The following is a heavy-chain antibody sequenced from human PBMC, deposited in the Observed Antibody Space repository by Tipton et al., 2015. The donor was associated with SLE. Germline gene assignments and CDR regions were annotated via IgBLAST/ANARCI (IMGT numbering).Heavy chain of an antibody. V-gene: IGHV3-9*01. CDR3: AKDNDYGDFYYFDY. J-gene: IGHJ4*02. Sequence: SLRLSCAASGFTFDDYAMHWVRQAPGKGLEWVSGTSWNSGSIGYADSVKGRFTISRDNAKNSLYLQMNSLRAEDTALYYCAKDNDYGDFYYFDYWGQGTLVTVSS. CDR2: TSWNSGSI. D-gene: IGHD4-17*01. CDR1: GFTFDDYA.